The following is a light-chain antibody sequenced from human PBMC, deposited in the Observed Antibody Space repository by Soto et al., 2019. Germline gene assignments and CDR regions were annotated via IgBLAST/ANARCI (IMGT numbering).Light chain of an antibody. CDR3: QQYNDWPRT. Sequence: EVVLTQSPGTLSLSTGGRATLPCRASQSVSSSYLAWYQQKPGQAPRLLIYGASTRATGSPDRFSASGSATEFTLTISSLQSEDFAVYYCQQYNDWPRTFGQGTKVDIK. CDR2: GAS. V-gene: IGKV3-15*01. CDR1: QSVSSSY. J-gene: IGKJ1*01.